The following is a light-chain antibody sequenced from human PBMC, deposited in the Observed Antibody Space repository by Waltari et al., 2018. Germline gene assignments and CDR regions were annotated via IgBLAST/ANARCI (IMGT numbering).Light chain of an antibody. V-gene: IGLV2-14*01. CDR1: SSDIGGHNY. Sequence: QSALTQPASVSGSPGQTNTISCTGTSSDIGGHNYVSWYQQHPGKAPKLMIYDVVKRPSGVSNRFSGSKSGNTASLTISGLQAEDDAIYYCSSYASSKFGGGTKLTVL. J-gene: IGLJ2*01. CDR2: DVV. CDR3: SSYASSK.